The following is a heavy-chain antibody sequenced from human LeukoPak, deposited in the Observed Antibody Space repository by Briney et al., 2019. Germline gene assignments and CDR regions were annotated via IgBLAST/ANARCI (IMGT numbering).Heavy chain of an antibody. J-gene: IGHJ4*02. CDR2: ISSSSSTT. CDR1: GFTFSSYE. Sequence: GGSLRLSCAASGFTFSSYEMNWVRQAPGKGLEWVSYISSSSSTTYYADSVKGRFTISRDNAKNSLYLQMNSLRVEDTAVYYCARDSAAVGHFNYWGQGTLVTVSS. D-gene: IGHD6-13*01. V-gene: IGHV3-48*03. CDR3: ARDSAAVGHFNY.